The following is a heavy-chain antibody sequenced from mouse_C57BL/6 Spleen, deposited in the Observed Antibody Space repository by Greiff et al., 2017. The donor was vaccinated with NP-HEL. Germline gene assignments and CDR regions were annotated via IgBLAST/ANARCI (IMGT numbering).Heavy chain of an antibody. Sequence: VQLKESGGDLVKPGGSLKLSCAASGFTFSSYGMSWVRQTPDKRLEWVATISSGGSYTYYPDSVKGRFTISRDNAKNTLYLQMSSLKSEDTAMYYCARHYSNYGYYAMDYWGQGTSVTVSS. V-gene: IGHV5-6*01. D-gene: IGHD2-5*01. CDR1: GFTFSSYG. J-gene: IGHJ4*01. CDR3: ARHYSNYGYYAMDY. CDR2: ISSGGSYT.